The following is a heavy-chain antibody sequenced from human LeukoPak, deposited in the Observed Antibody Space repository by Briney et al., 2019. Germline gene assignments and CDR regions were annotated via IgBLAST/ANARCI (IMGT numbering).Heavy chain of an antibody. V-gene: IGHV1-69*01. CDR1: GGTFSSYA. CDR3: ARGVYCSGGSCYHQFNWFDP. D-gene: IGHD2-15*01. J-gene: IGHJ5*02. Sequence: SVKVSCKASGGTFSSYAISWVRQAPGQGLEWMGGIIPIFGTANYAQKFQGRVTITADESTSTAYMELSSLRSEDTAVCYCARGVYCSGGSCYHQFNWFDPWGQGTLVTVSS. CDR2: IIPIFGTA.